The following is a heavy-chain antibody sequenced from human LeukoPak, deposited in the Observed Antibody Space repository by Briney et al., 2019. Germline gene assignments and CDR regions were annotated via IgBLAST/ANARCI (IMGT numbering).Heavy chain of an antibody. D-gene: IGHD6-13*01. J-gene: IGHJ4*02. CDR2: IYYSGST. CDR1: GGSISSSGYY. V-gene: IGHV4-61*08. CDR3: ARDRAAAGTGGFDY. Sequence: SETLSLTCTVSGGSISSSGYYWGWIRQPPGKGLECIGYIYYSGSTNYNPSLKSRVTISVDTSKNQFSLKLSSVTAADTAVYYCARDRAAAGTGGFDYWGQGTLVTVSS.